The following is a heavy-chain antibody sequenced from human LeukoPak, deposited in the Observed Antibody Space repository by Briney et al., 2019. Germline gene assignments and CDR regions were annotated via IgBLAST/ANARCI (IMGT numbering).Heavy chain of an antibody. J-gene: IGHJ4*02. CDR1: GFTFGAYA. CDR3: ARGHPHGWELYLDY. Sequence: GGSLRLSCAASGFTFGAYAMHWVRQSPGKGLEWVALISYDGNNEWYADSVKGRFTVSRDNSKNTLYLQMNSLRVEDTAVYYCARGHPHGWELYLDYWGQGTLVAVSS. CDR2: ISYDGNNE. D-gene: IGHD1-26*01. V-gene: IGHV3-30*04.